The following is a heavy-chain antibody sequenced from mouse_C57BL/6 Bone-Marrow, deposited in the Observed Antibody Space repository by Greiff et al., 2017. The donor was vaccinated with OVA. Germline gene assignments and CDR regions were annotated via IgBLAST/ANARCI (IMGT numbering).Heavy chain of an antibody. J-gene: IGHJ2*01. Sequence: QVQLQQSGPELVKPGASVKISCKASGYAFSSSWMNWVKQRPGKGLEWIGRIYPGDGDTNYNGKFKGKATLTADKSSSTAYMQLSSLTSEDSAVDFCAVYGNYDYWGQGTTLTVSS. CDR1: GYAFSSSW. CDR2: IYPGDGDT. CDR3: AVYGNYDY. V-gene: IGHV1-82*01. D-gene: IGHD2-1*01.